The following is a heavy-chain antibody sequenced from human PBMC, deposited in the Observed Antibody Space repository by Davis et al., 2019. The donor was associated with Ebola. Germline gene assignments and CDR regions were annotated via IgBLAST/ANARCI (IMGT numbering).Heavy chain of an antibody. J-gene: IGHJ4*02. CDR1: GFTLSSFA. Sequence: GGSLRLSCAATGFTLSSFAMGWVRQAPGKGLEWVSAISASGDATFYADSVKGRFTISSDHSKNMLSLEMNNLRAEDAAIYYCARRGAGGYWWGAFDYWGQGTRVTVSS. CDR2: ISASGDAT. D-gene: IGHD2-21*01. V-gene: IGHV3-23*01. CDR3: ARRGAGGYWWGAFDY.